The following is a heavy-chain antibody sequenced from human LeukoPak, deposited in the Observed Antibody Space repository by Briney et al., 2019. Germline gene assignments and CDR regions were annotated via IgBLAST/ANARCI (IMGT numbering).Heavy chain of an antibody. CDR2: ISYDGTNK. Sequence: GGSLRLSCAASGFTFSSYGMHWVRQAPGKGLEWVAVISYDGTNKYYADSVKGRFTISRDNSKNTLYLQMNSLRAEDTAVYYCVKPAWGEAVAATRFFDYWGQGTLVTVSS. V-gene: IGHV3-30*18. D-gene: IGHD6-19*01. CDR3: VKPAWGEAVAATRFFDY. CDR1: GFTFSSYG. J-gene: IGHJ4*02.